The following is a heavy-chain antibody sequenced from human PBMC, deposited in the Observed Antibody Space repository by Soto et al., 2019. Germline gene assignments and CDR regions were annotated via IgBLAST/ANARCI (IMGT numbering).Heavy chain of an antibody. D-gene: IGHD1-26*01. CDR3: ARGDQELDY. CDR2: ISSSGST. J-gene: IGHJ4*02. CDR1: GDSINTYT. V-gene: IGHV4-59*01. Sequence: PSETLSLTCTVSGDSINTYTWTWIRQPPGKGLEWIGYISSSGSTNYNPSLQSRLTMSVDTSKNLFSLKLNSVTAADTAVYYCARGDQELDYWGQGTLVTVSS.